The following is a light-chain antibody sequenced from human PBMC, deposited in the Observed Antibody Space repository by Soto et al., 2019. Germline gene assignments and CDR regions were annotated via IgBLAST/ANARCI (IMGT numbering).Light chain of an antibody. CDR2: EVS. CDR1: SSDVGSYNL. J-gene: IGLJ3*02. V-gene: IGLV2-23*02. Sequence: QSALTQPASVSGSPGQSITISCTGTSSDVGSYNLVSWYQQHPGKAPKLMIYEVSKRPSGVSNRFSGSKSGNTASLTISGLQAEDEGDYYCCSYAGSSTVLFGGGTKVTVL. CDR3: CSYAGSSTVL.